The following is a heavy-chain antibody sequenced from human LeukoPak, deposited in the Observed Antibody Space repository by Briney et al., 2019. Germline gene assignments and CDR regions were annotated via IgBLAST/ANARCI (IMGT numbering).Heavy chain of an antibody. CDR3: ARPPTTVATVPDWFDP. D-gene: IGHD1-1*01. V-gene: IGHV1-2*02. CDR2: INLNSGGT. Sequence: ASVKVSCKASGFTFTDYFIHWVRQAPGQGLEWMGWINLNSGGTNYAQKFQGRVTMTRDTSISTAYMELSRLRSDDTAVYYCARPPTTVATVPDWFDPWGQGTLVTVSS. J-gene: IGHJ5*02. CDR1: GFTFTDYF.